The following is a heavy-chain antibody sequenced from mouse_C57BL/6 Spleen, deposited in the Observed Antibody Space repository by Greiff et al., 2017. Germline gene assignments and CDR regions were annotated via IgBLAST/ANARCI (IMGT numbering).Heavy chain of an antibody. V-gene: IGHV5-6*01. J-gene: IGHJ3*01. D-gene: IGHD3-2*02. CDR2: ISSGGSYT. CDR1: GFTFSSYG. Sequence: EVQVVESGGDLVKPGGSLKLSCAASGFTFSSYGMSWVRQTPDKRLEWVATISSGGSYTYYPDSVKGRFTISRDNATNTLYLQMSSLKSEDTAMYYCARADGSGYVYWFAYWGQGTLVTVSA. CDR3: ARADGSGYVYWFAY.